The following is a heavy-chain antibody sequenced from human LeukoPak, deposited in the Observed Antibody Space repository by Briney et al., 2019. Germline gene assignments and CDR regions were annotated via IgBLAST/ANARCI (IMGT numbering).Heavy chain of an antibody. J-gene: IGHJ4*02. CDR2: IYYSGST. CDR1: GGSISSYY. V-gene: IGHV4-59*12. D-gene: IGHD2-15*01. Sequence: SETLSLTCTVSGGSISSYYWSWIRQPPGKGLEWIGYIYYSGSTNYNPSLKSRVTISVDTSKNQFSLKFSSVTAADTAVYFCARVCSGGSCLDFWGQGTLVTVSS. CDR3: ARVCSGGSCLDF.